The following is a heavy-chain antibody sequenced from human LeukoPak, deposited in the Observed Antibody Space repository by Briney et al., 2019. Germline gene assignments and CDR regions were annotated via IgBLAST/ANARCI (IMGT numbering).Heavy chain of an antibody. CDR2: IRQDGDTK. V-gene: IGHV3-7*03. CDR3: ARSLPYGTTWYGRSDF. J-gene: IGHJ4*02. D-gene: IGHD6-13*01. CDR1: GSTLSSYS. Sequence: GGSLRLSCAASGSTLSSYSMNWVRQAPGKGLEWVANIRQDGDTKYYVDSVKGRFTISRDNAMNSLYLQMNSLRAEDTAIYYCARSLPYGTTWYGRSDFWGQGTLVTVSS.